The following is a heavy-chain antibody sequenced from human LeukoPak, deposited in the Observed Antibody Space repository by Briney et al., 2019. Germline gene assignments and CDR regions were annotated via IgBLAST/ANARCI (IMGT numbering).Heavy chain of an antibody. Sequence: GASVKVSCKASGGTFSSFAISWVRQAPGQGLEWMGGIIPIFGTANYAQKFQGRVTITADESTSTAYMELSSLRSEDTAVYYCAREEDVEGWYGPYDYWGQGTLVTVSS. CDR3: AREEDVEGWYGPYDY. CDR1: GGTFSSFA. D-gene: IGHD6-19*01. CDR2: IIPIFGTA. V-gene: IGHV1-69*01. J-gene: IGHJ4*02.